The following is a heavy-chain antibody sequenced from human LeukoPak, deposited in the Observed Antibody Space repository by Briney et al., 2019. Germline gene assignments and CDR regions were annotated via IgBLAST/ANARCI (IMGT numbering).Heavy chain of an antibody. CDR3: AHRDTAMVRVDY. CDR1: GFTFRDAG. CDR2: IRSETDGGTT. V-gene: IGHV3-15*01. J-gene: IGHJ4*02. D-gene: IGHD5-18*01. Sequence: GGSLRLSCAASGFTFRDAGMSWVRQAPGKGLEWVGRIRSETDGGTTDYAAPVKGRFTISRDDSKSMVYLQMSSLKTEDTAVYFCAHRDTAMVRVDYWGQGTLVTVSS.